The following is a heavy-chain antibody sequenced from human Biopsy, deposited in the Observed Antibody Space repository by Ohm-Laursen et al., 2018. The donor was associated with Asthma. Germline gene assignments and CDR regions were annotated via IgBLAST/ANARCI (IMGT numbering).Heavy chain of an antibody. CDR1: GFSLDDYA. Sequence: LRLSCTASGFSLDDYAMYWVRQHPGKGLEWVSYINYSGSTFYSPSLESRVTVSVDTSKNQFPLKLNSVTAADTAVYYCARDLSGYCTRSACYGFDSWGQGTLVTVSS. V-gene: IGHV4-31*02. J-gene: IGHJ5*01. CDR3: ARDLSGYCTRSACYGFDS. D-gene: IGHD2-8*01. CDR2: INYSGST.